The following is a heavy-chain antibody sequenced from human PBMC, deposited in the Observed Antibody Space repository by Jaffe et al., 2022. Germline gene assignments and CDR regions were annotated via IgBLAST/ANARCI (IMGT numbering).Heavy chain of an antibody. D-gene: IGHD7-27*01. CDR2: IYTSGST. CDR1: GGSISSGSYY. Sequence: QVQLQESGPGLVKPSQTLSLTCTVSGGSISSGSYYWSWIRQPAGKGLEWIGRIYTSGSTNYNPSLKSRVTISVDTSKNQFSLKLSSVTAADTAVYYCAREWGKQLINWFDPWGQGTLVTVSS. CDR3: AREWGKQLINWFDP. V-gene: IGHV4-61*02. J-gene: IGHJ5*02.